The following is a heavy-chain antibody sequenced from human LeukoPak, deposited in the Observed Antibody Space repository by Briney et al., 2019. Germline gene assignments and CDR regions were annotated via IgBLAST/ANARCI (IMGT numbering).Heavy chain of an antibody. D-gene: IGHD6-13*01. J-gene: IGHJ6*03. V-gene: IGHV5-51*01. CDR3: ARRSSSLGYYYYMDV. Sequence: GEPLKISCKGSGYSFTSYWIGWVRQMPGKGLEWMGIIYPGDSDTRYSPSFQGQVTISADKSISTAYLQWSSLKASDTAMYYCARRSSSLGYYYYMDVWGKGTTVTVSS. CDR2: IYPGDSDT. CDR1: GYSFTSYW.